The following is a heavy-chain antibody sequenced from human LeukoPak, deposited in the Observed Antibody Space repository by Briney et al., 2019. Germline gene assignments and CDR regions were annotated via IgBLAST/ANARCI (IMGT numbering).Heavy chain of an antibody. J-gene: IGHJ4*02. D-gene: IGHD3-22*01. V-gene: IGHV4-30-4*08. CDR1: GGSISSGDYY. CDR2: IYYSGST. Sequence: SQTLSLTCTVSGGSISSGDYYWSWIRQPPGKGLEWIGYIYYSGSTYYNPSLKSRVTISVDTSKNQFSLKLSSVTAADTAVYYCARDRGSGYFFDYWGQGTLVTASS. CDR3: ARDRGSGYFFDY.